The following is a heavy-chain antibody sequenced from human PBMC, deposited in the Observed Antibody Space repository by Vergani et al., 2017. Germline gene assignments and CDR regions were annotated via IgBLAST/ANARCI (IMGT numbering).Heavy chain of an antibody. CDR1: GGTFSSYT. CDR2: ISPILGIA. V-gene: IGHV1-69*02. J-gene: IGHJ6*03. Sequence: QVQLVQSGAEVKKPGSSVKVSCKASGGTFSSYTISWVRQAPGQGLEWMGRISPILGIANYAQKFQGRVTITADKSTSTAYMELSSLRSEDTAVYYCARGPESSSWHIDHRSGYYYYMDVWGKGTTVTVSS. CDR3: ARGPESSSWHIDHRSGYYYYMDV. D-gene: IGHD6-13*01.